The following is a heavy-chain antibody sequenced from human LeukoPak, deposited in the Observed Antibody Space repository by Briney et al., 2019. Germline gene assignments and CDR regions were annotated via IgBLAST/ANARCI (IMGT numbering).Heavy chain of an antibody. CDR1: GGSISSYY. Sequence: SETLSLTCTVSGGSISSYYWSWIRQPAGKGLEWIGRIYTSGSTNYNPSLKSRVTMSVDTSKNQFSLKLSSVTAADTAVYYCARDSSYYGSGSYLGSPELDYWGQGTLVTVSS. V-gene: IGHV4-4*07. D-gene: IGHD3-10*01. J-gene: IGHJ4*02. CDR3: ARDSSYYGSGSYLGSPELDY. CDR2: IYTSGST.